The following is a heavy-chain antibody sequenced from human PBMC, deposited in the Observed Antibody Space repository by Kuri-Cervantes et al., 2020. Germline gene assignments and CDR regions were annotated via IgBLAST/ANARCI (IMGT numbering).Heavy chain of an antibody. CDR3: AARSMVRGVINKNYFDY. CDR1: GYAFINYG. J-gene: IGHJ4*02. D-gene: IGHD3-10*01. Sequence: ASVKVSCKASGYAFINYGISWVRQAPGQGLEWMGWISMYSDNTYYAQKFQERVTITRDMSTSTAYMELSSLRSEDTAVYYCAARSMVRGVINKNYFDYWGQGTLVTVSS. V-gene: IGHV1-18*01. CDR2: ISMYSDNT.